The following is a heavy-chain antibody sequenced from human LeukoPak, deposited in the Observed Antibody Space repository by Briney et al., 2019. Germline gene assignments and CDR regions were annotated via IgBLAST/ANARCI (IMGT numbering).Heavy chain of an antibody. J-gene: IGHJ6*03. V-gene: IGHV1-69-2*01. CDR1: GYTFTDYY. Sequence: ASVKVSCKVSGYTFTDYYMHWVQQVPGKGLEWMGLVDPEDGETIYAEKFQGRVTITADTSTDTAYMELSSLRSEDTAVYYCATDDDYYMDVWGKGTTVTVSS. CDR3: ATDDDYYMDV. CDR2: VDPEDGET.